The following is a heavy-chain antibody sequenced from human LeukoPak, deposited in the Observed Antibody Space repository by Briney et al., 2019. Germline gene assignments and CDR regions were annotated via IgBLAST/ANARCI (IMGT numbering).Heavy chain of an antibody. D-gene: IGHD2-21*02. CDR1: GGSISSGSYY. V-gene: IGHV4-61*02. CDR2: IYASGST. CDR3: ARQEKLAYCGGDCYPFDY. J-gene: IGHJ4*02. Sequence: SQTLSLTCTVSGGSISSGSYYWSWIRQPAGKGLKWIGRIYASGSTNYNPSLKSRVTISVDTSKNQFSLKLSSVTAADTAVYYCARQEKLAYCGGDCYPFDYWGQGTLVTVSS.